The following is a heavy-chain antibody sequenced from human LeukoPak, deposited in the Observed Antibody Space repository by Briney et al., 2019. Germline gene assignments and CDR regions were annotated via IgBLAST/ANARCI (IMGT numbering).Heavy chain of an antibody. Sequence: PSETLSLTCTVSGGSISSSSYYWGWIRQPPGKGLEWIGSIYYSGSTYYNPSLKSRVTISVDTSKNQFSLKLSSVTAADTAVYYCARDRGSYLHWGQGTLVTVSS. V-gene: IGHV4-39*07. D-gene: IGHD1-26*01. CDR1: GGSISSSSYY. CDR2: IYYSGST. J-gene: IGHJ4*02. CDR3: ARDRGSYLH.